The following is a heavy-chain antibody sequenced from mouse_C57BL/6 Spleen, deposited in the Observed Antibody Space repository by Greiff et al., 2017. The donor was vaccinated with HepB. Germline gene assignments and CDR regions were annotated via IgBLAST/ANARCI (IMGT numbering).Heavy chain of an antibody. CDR1: GYSITSGYD. J-gene: IGHJ4*01. Sequence: DVKLVESGPGMVKPSQSLSLTCTVTGYSITSGYDWHWIRHFPGNKLEWMGYISYSGSTNYNPSLKSRISITHDTSKNHFFLKLNSVTTEDTATYYCASSNWAYAMDYWGQGTSVTVSS. CDR2: ISYSGST. V-gene: IGHV3-1*01. D-gene: IGHD4-1*01. CDR3: ASSNWAYAMDY.